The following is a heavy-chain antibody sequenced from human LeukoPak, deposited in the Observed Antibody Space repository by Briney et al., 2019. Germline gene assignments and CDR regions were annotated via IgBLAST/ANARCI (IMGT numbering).Heavy chain of an antibody. CDR1: GFTFSSYA. CDR3: ARALDGDFPKPSAEYYFDY. J-gene: IGHJ4*02. Sequence: QPGGSLRLSCAASGFTFSSYAMHWVRQAPGKGLEWVAVISYDGSNKYYADSVKGRFTISRDNSKNTPYLQMNSLRAEDTAVYYCARALDGDFPKPSAEYYFDYWGQGTLVTVSS. V-gene: IGHV3-30*14. D-gene: IGHD3-3*01. CDR2: ISYDGSNK.